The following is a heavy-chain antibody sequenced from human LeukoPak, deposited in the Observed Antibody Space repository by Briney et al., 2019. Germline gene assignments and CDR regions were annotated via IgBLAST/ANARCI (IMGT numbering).Heavy chain of an antibody. CDR1: GFTFSSYA. V-gene: IGHV3-30*04. Sequence: GRSLRLSCAASGFTFSSYAMHWVRQAPGKGLEWVAVISYDGSNKYYADSVKGRFTISRDNSKNTLYLQMNSLRAEDTAVYYCARDRLIGYFDYWGQGTLVTVSS. J-gene: IGHJ4*02. CDR3: ARDRLIGYFDY. CDR2: ISYDGSNK. D-gene: IGHD3-16*01.